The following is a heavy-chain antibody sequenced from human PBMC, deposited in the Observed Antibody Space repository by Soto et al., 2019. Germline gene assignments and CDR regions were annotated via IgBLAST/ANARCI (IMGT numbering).Heavy chain of an antibody. J-gene: IGHJ4*02. CDR3: ARVGVAAHY. V-gene: IGHV3-30-3*01. Sequence: VAVISYDGSNKYYADSVKGRFTISRDNSKNTLYLQMNSLRAEDTAVYYCARVGVAAHYWGQGTLVTVSS. CDR2: ISYDGSNK. D-gene: IGHD2-15*01.